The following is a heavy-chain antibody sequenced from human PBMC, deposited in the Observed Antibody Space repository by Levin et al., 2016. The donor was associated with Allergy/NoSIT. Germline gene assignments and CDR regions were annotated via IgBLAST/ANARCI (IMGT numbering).Heavy chain of an antibody. D-gene: IGHD2-2*01. CDR3: AREERGYCSSTSCPSLGYYYGMDV. CDR1: GFTFSSYA. V-gene: IGHV3-30*04. CDR2: ISYDGSNK. J-gene: IGHJ6*02. Sequence: GESLKISCAAXGFTFSSYAMHWVRQAPGKGLEWVAVISYDGSNKYYADSVKGRFTISRDNSKNTLYLQMNSLRAEDTAVYYCAREERGYCSSTSCPSLGYYYGMDVWGQGTTVTVSS.